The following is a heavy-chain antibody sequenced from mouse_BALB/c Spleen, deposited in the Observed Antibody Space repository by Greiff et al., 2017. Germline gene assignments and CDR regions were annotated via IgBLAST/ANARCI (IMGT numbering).Heavy chain of an antibody. CDR3: VRDGYYPLAY. Sequence: QVQLQQSGAELMKPGASVKISCKATGYTFSSYWIEWVKQRPGHGLEWIGEILPGSGSTNYNEKFKGKATLSADTSSNTAYMQLSSLTSADSAVYYCVRDGYYPLAYWGEGTLVTVSA. D-gene: IGHD2-3*01. CDR1: GYTFSSYW. CDR2: ILPGSGST. V-gene: IGHV1-9*01. J-gene: IGHJ3*01.